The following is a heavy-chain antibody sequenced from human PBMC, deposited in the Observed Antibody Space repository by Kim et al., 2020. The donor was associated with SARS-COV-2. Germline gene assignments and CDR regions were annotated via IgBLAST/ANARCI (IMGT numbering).Heavy chain of an antibody. CDR2: TNHSASP. Sequence: TNHSASPNYTPSLKSRVPISVDTSKNQFSLKLSAGTAADTAVYYCARGGYWGQGTLVTVSS. J-gene: IGHJ4*02. CDR3: ARGGY. V-gene: IGHV4-34*01.